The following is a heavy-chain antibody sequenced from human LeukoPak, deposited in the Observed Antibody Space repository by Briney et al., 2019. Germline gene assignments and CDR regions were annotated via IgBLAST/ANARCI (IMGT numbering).Heavy chain of an antibody. CDR2: ISGSGGST. D-gene: IGHD2-21*02. CDR1: GFTFSSYA. J-gene: IGHJ4*02. Sequence: AGGSLRLSCAASGFTFSSYAMSGFRQAPGKGLEWVSAISGSGGSTYYADSVKGRFTISRDNSKNTLYLQMNSLRAEDTAVYYWAKDVVVVVTAVFDYWGQGTLVTVSS. V-gene: IGHV3-23*01. CDR3: AKDVVVVVTAVFDY.